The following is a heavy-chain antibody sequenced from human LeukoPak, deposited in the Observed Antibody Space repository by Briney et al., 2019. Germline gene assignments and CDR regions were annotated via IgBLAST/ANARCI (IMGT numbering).Heavy chain of an antibody. CDR1: GGSISSYY. CDR3: ARHGRSAYYDFWSGYSYYYYMDV. CDR2: IYTSGST. V-gene: IGHV4-4*09. Sequence: WETLSLTCTVSGGSISSYYWSWVRQPPGKGLEWIGYIYTSGSTNYNPSLKSRVTISVNASKNQFSLQLISVTAADTAVYYCARHGRSAYYDFWSGYSYYYYMDVWGKGTTVTVSS. D-gene: IGHD3-3*01. J-gene: IGHJ6*03.